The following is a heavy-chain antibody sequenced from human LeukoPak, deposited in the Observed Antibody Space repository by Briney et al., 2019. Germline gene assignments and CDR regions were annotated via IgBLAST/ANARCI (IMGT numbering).Heavy chain of an antibody. V-gene: IGHV4-59*01. CDR2: IYYSGST. D-gene: IGHD3-22*01. CDR1: GGSFSDYY. CDR3: ARVTGYMIEDYFDY. J-gene: IGHJ4*02. Sequence: SETLSLTCAVYGGSFSDYYWSWIRQPPGKRLEWIGYIYYSGSTNYNPSLKSRVTISVDTSKNQFSLKLSSVTAADTAVYYCARVTGYMIEDYFDYWGQGTLVTVSS.